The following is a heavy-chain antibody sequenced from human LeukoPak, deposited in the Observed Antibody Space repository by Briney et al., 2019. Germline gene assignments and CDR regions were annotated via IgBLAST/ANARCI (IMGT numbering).Heavy chain of an antibody. Sequence: VASVKVSCKASGGTFTSYAISWVRQAPGQGLEWMGGIIPIFGAANYAQKFQGRVTITADKSTSTSYMELSSLRSEDTAVYYCARGVVVSVAASPLDYWGQGTLVTVSS. CDR2: IIPIFGAA. V-gene: IGHV1-69*06. D-gene: IGHD2-2*01. J-gene: IGHJ4*02. CDR3: ARGVVVSVAASPLDY. CDR1: GGTFTSYA.